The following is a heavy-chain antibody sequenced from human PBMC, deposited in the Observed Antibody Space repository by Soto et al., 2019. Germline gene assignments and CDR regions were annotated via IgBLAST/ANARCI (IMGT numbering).Heavy chain of an antibody. V-gene: IGHV1-3*01. CDR1: GYTFTSYA. J-gene: IGHJ4*02. CDR2: INAGNGNT. D-gene: IGHD2-15*01. CDR3: ARALGVVTDDY. Sequence: QVQLVQSGAEVKKPGASVKVSCKASGYTFTSYAMHWVRQAPGQRLEWMGWINAGNGNTKYSQKFQGRVTITRDTAASTAYMELSSLRSEDTAVYYCARALGVVTDDYWGQGTLVTVSS.